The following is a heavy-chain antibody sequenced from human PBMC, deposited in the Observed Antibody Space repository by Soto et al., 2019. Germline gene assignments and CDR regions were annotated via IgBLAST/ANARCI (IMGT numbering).Heavy chain of an antibody. CDR3: ATSLRSLYDFWTGYPRYYYYGMDV. J-gene: IGHJ6*02. Sequence: RASVKVSCKASGYTFTSYDINWVRQATGQGLEWMRWMNPNSGNTVYAQKFQGRVTMTRNTSISTASMELSRPRPEEMAESYCATSLRSLYDFWTGYPRYYYYGMDVWGQGTTVTVSS. CDR1: GYTFTSYD. D-gene: IGHD3-3*01. CDR2: MNPNSGNT. V-gene: IGHV1-8*01.